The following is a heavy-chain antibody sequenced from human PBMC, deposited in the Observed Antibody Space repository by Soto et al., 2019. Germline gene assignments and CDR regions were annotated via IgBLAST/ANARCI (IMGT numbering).Heavy chain of an antibody. Sequence: QVRLQESGPGLVKPSETLSLTCTVSGGSFSPSYWNWVRQPPGKRPEWIGCIYYTGNTHYTPSLKSRVTISRDTSKTQFSLELTSVTAADTAMYFCAAGLDHNKVGYWGQGTLVTVSS. D-gene: IGHD3-16*01. CDR3: AAGLDHNKVGY. CDR2: IYYTGNT. V-gene: IGHV4-59*01. J-gene: IGHJ4*02. CDR1: GGSFSPSY.